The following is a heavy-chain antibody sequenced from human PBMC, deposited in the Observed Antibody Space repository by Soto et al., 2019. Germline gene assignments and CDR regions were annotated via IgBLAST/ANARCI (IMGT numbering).Heavy chain of an antibody. V-gene: IGHV1-18*01. CDR2: ISAYNGNT. D-gene: IGHD3-10*01. CDR1: GYTFTSYG. CDR3: ARDYLAYYGSGSYFNHYYYYYMDV. Sequence: ASVKVSCKASGYTFTSYGISWVRQAPGQGLEWMGWISAYNGNTNYVQKLQGRATMTTDTSTSTAYMELRSLRSDDTAVYYCARDYLAYYGSGSYFNHYYYYYMDVWGTGTTVTVSS. J-gene: IGHJ6*03.